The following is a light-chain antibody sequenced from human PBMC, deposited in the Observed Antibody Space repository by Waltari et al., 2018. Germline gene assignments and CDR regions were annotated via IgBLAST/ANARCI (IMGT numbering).Light chain of an antibody. J-gene: IGLJ3*02. CDR3: GLYTSSSTWV. V-gene: IGLV2-14*03. Sequence: QSALTQPASVSGSPGQSTTIPCAGTISLIGLYNAVSWYQQLPGKAPKLILYDVPKGPSGVSNRFSGSKSGDTASLTISGLQAEDEADYYCGLYTSSSTWVFGGGTKVTVL. CDR2: DVP. CDR1: ISLIGLYNA.